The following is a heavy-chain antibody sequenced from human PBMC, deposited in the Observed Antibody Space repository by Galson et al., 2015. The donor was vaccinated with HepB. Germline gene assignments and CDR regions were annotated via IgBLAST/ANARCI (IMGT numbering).Heavy chain of an antibody. Sequence: SLRLSCATSGFTFSGSSMNWVRQVPGKGLEWVAVISYDGSNKYYADSVKGRFTISRDNSKNTLYLQMNSLRAEDTALYYCAKDPYLYSALAGTMAGFDYWGQGTLVTVSS. D-gene: IGHD6-19*01. CDR2: ISYDGSNK. J-gene: IGHJ4*02. V-gene: IGHV3-30*18. CDR1: GFTFSGSS. CDR3: AKDPYLYSALAGTMAGFDY.